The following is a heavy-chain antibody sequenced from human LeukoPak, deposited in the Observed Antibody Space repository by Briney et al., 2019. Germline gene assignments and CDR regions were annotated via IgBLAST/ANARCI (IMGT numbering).Heavy chain of an antibody. Sequence: QPGGSLRLSCAASGLTFRSYWMHWVRQAPGKGLVWVSHINSDGSSTTYADSVKGRFTISRDNAKNTLYLQMNTLRVEDTAVYYCANYGGNSPFWGQGTLVTVSS. D-gene: IGHD4-23*01. CDR2: INSDGSST. CDR1: GLTFRSYW. CDR3: ANYGGNSPF. V-gene: IGHV3-74*01. J-gene: IGHJ4*02.